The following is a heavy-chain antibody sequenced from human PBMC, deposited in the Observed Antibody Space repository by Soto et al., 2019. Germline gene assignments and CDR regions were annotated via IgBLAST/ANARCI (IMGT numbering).Heavy chain of an antibody. CDR2: IVIIFGST. CDR1: GGTLSNYA. D-gene: IGHD3-22*01. Sequence: QVHLVQSGAEVKKPGFSVKVSCRASGGTLSNYAIGWVRQAPGQGLEWVGGIVIIFGSTNYAQKFLGRVTITADEATSTAYMELSALRSEDTAVYYCARRPNYYDSSGYYYVAFDMWGQGTMVTVSS. V-gene: IGHV1-69*12. CDR3: ARRPNYYDSSGYYYVAFDM. J-gene: IGHJ3*02.